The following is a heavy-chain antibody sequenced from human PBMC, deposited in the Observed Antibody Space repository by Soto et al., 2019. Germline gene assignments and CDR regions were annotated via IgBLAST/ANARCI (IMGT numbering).Heavy chain of an antibody. V-gene: IGHV4-39*01. Sequence: QLQLQESGPGLVKPSETLSHTCTVSGGSISSSSYYWGWIRQPPGKGLEWIGSIYYSGSTYYNPSLKGRVTISVDTSKNQFSLKLSSVTAADTAVYYCASRTDSSSWYNYYYYYMDVWGKGTTVTVSS. D-gene: IGHD6-13*01. CDR2: IYYSGST. CDR3: ASRTDSSSWYNYYYYYMDV. J-gene: IGHJ6*03. CDR1: GGSISSSSYY.